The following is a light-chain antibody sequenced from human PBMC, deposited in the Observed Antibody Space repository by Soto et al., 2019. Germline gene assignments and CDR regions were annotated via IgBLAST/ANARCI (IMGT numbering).Light chain of an antibody. J-gene: IGKJ1*01. Sequence: DIQMTQSPSSLSASVGDRVTITCRASQSISSYLNWYQQKPGKAPKLLIYAASSLQSGVPSRFSGSGSGTDLTLTINSLQHEDFATYYCQQSYSATRTFGQGTKVDIK. CDR1: QSISSY. V-gene: IGKV1-39*01. CDR2: AAS. CDR3: QQSYSATRT.